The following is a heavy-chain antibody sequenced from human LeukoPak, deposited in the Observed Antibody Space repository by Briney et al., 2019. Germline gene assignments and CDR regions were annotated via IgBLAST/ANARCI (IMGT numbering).Heavy chain of an antibody. J-gene: IGHJ6*02. CDR2: IGTAGDT. V-gene: IGHV3-13*01. D-gene: IGHD6-13*01. CDR1: GFTFSRYD. Sequence: GGSLRLSCAASGFTFSRYDMHWVRQAPGKGLEWVSAIGTAGDTYYPGSVKGRFTISRENAKNSLYLQMNSLRAGDTAVYYCARDRGSWYGMDVWGQGTTVTVS. CDR3: ARDRGSWYGMDV.